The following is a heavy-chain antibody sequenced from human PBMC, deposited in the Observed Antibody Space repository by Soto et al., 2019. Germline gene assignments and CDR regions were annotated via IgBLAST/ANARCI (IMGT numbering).Heavy chain of an antibody. CDR2: IYYSGST. CDR3: AQTTLRHVSYSYPRTFDN. D-gene: IGHD2-15*01. CDR1: GGSISSYY. Sequence: SETLSLTCTVSGGSISSYYWSWIRQPPGKGLEWIGYIYYSGSTNYNPSLKSRVTISVDTSKGQFSLKVNSVTAADTAVYYCAQTTLRHVSYSYPRTFDNWGQGVLVTVSS. J-gene: IGHJ4*02. V-gene: IGHV4-59*01.